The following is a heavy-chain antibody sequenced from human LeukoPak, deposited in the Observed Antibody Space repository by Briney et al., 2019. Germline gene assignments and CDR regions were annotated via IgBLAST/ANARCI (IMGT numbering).Heavy chain of an antibody. V-gene: IGHV4-39*01. CDR2: IYYSGST. CDR3: ARPVYDFWSGYYDGDDY. CDR1: GGSISSSSYY. J-gene: IGHJ4*02. D-gene: IGHD3-3*01. Sequence: SETLSLTCTVSGGSISSSSYYWGWIRHPPGKGLEWIGSIYYSGSTYYNPSLKSRVTISVDTSKNQFSLKLSSVTAADTAVYYCARPVYDFWSGYYDGDDYWGQGTLVTVSS.